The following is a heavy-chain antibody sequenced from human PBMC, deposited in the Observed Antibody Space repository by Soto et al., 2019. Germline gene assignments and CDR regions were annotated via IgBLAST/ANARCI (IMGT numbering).Heavy chain of an antibody. D-gene: IGHD1-26*01. CDR1: GFTFRDVW. CDR2: IKNIRQGGTV. CDR3: PTDGATRPYYFQH. J-gene: IGHJ1*01. V-gene: IGHV3-15*01. Sequence: GGSLRLSCVGSGFTFRDVWMHWVRQAQGKGLEWVGRIKNIRQGGTVEYAPAVKDRFIISRDDTKNTVSLQMNSLKTEDTAVYYCPTDGATRPYYFQHWGQGAQVTVSS.